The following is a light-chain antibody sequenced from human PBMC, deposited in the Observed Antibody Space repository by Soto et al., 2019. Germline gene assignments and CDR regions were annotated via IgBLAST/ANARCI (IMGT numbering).Light chain of an antibody. CDR2: GAS. J-gene: IGKJ1*01. CDR3: QQYNNWPRT. CDR1: QSVSSN. V-gene: IGKV3-15*01. Sequence: EIVMTLSPATLSVSQEARATLSCRASQSVSSNLAWYQQKPGQAPRLLIYGASTRATGIPARFSGSGSGTEFTLTISSLQSEDFAVYYCQQYNNWPRTFGQGTKVDIK.